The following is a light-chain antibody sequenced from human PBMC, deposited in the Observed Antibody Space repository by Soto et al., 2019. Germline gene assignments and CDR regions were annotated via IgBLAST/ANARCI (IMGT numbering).Light chain of an antibody. Sequence: DIVLTQSPDSLAVSLGERATINCKSSQSVLYSSNNKNYLAWYQQKPGQPPKLLIYWASTRESGVPDRFSGSGSATDFTLTISSLQAEDVAVYYCQQYYSTPRTFGQGTKVEI. CDR1: QSVLYSSNNKNY. CDR2: WAS. J-gene: IGKJ1*01. CDR3: QQYYSTPRT. V-gene: IGKV4-1*01.